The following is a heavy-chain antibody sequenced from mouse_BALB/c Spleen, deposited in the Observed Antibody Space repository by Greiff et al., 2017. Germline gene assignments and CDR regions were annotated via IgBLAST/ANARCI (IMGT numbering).Heavy chain of an antibody. CDR3: ARWKDYYGYFAY. CDR2: INPNNGGT. CDR1: GYTFTEYT. J-gene: IGHJ3*01. V-gene: IGHV1-18*01. D-gene: IGHD1-2*01. Sequence: VHVKQSGPELVKPGASVKISCKTSGYTFTEYTMHWVKQSHGKSLEWIGGINPNNGGTSYNQKFKGKATLTVDKSSSTAYMELRSLTSEDSAVYYCARWKDYYGYFAYWGQGTLVTVSA.